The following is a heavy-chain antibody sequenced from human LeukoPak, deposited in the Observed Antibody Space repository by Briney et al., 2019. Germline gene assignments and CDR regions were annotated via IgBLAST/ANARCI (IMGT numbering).Heavy chain of an antibody. CDR2: IYSGGST. V-gene: IGHV3-53*01. CDR1: VFTVSRNY. CDR3: ARDDGGEDAFDI. Sequence: GGSLRLSCAASVFTVSRNYMSWVRQSPGEGLECVSVIYSGGSTYYADPVKGRSTITRDNSKNTLYLQMNSLRAEDTAVYYCARDDGGEDAFDIWGQGTMVTVSS. J-gene: IGHJ3*02.